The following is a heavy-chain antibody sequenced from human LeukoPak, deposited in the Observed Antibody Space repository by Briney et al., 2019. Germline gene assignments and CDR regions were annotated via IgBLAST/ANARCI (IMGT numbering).Heavy chain of an antibody. J-gene: IGHJ3*02. V-gene: IGHV1-2*02. D-gene: IGHD2-2*01. CDR1: GYTFTGYY. Sequence: GASVKVSCKASGYTFTGYYMHWVRQAPGQGLEWMGWINPNSGGTNYAQKFQGRVTMTRDTSISTAYMELSRLRSDDTAVYYCARVVPAAKDDAFDIWGQGTMVTVSS. CDR3: ARVVPAAKDDAFDI. CDR2: INPNSGGT.